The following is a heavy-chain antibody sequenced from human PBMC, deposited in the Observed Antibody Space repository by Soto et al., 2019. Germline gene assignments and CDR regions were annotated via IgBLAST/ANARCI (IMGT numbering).Heavy chain of an antibody. CDR2: IIPIFGTA. Sequence: SVKVSCKASVGTFSSYAISWVRQAPGQGLEWMGGIIPIFGTANYAQKFQGRVTITADKSTSTAYMELSSLRSEDTAVYYCALATIDPVAYNWFDHWGQGTLVTVSS. V-gene: IGHV1-69*06. CDR1: VGTFSSYA. J-gene: IGHJ5*02. CDR3: ALATIDPVAYNWFDH. D-gene: IGHD5-12*01.